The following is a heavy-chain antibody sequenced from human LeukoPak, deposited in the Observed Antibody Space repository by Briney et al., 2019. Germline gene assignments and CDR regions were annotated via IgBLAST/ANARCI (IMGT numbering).Heavy chain of an antibody. CDR3: AKDPSPWFYDSSGYSDY. J-gene: IGHJ4*02. V-gene: IGHV3-7*01. Sequence: GGSLRLSCAASGFAFSSTWMGWVRQAPGKGLAWVANIRPDGSEKYYVDSVRGGFTISGDNSKNTLYLQMNSLRAEDTAVYYCAKDPSPWFYDSSGYSDYWGQGTLVTVSS. CDR2: IRPDGSEK. CDR1: GFAFSSTW. D-gene: IGHD3-22*01.